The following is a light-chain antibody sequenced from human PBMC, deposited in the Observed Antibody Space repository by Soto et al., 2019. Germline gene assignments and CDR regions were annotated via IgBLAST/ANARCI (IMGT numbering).Light chain of an antibody. CDR3: QQYGSSPYT. V-gene: IGKV3-20*01. Sequence: EIVLTQSPGTLSLSPGERATLSCRASQSVSSSYLAWYQQKPGQAPRLLIYAASSRATGIPDRFSCSGSGTDFPLTISRLEPEDFAVYYCQQYGSSPYTFGQGTKLEIK. CDR1: QSVSSSY. J-gene: IGKJ2*01. CDR2: AAS.